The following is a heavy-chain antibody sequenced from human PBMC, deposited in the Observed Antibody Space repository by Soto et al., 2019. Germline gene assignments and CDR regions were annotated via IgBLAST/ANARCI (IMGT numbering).Heavy chain of an antibody. D-gene: IGHD2-2*01. J-gene: IGHJ6*02. CDR2: ISFTGDSR. CDR1: GFIFSAYV. Sequence: GGSLRLSCAASGFIFSAYVMNWVRQAPWKGLEWVSIISFTGDSRYYADSVKDRFTISRDNSQNTLYLQMNSLRAEDTAVYYCAKKSCSSPGCPYGMDVWGQGTTVTVSS. V-gene: IGHV3-23*01. CDR3: AKKSCSSPGCPYGMDV.